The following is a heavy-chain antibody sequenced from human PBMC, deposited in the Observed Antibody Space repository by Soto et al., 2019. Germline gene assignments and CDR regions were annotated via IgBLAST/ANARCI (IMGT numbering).Heavy chain of an antibody. Sequence: QVQLVESGGGVVQTGRSLRLSCVASGFTFRSFAMYWVRQAPGKGLEWVAVISYDGSNKYYAESVKGRFVISRDNSKNTVYLETNSLATEDTAVYYCATVENWKFDYWGQGILVTVSS. CDR3: ATVENWKFDY. D-gene: IGHD1-1*01. CDR1: GFTFRSFA. J-gene: IGHJ4*02. V-gene: IGHV3-30*09. CDR2: ISYDGSNK.